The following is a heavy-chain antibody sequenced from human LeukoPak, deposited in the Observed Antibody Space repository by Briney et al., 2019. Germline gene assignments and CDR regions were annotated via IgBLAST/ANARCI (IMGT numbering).Heavy chain of an antibody. D-gene: IGHD3-22*01. Sequence: GASVKVSCKASGGTCSSYAISWVRQAPGQGLEWMGGIIPIFGTANYAQKFQGRVTITADESTSAAYMELSSLRSEDTAVYYCARGGYYDSSGYFDYWGQGTLVTVSS. V-gene: IGHV1-69*13. CDR1: GGTCSSYA. CDR2: IIPIFGTA. CDR3: ARGGYYDSSGYFDY. J-gene: IGHJ4*02.